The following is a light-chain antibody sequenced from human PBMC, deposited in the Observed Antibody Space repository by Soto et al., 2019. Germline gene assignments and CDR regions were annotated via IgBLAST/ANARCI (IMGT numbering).Light chain of an antibody. CDR2: AAS. Sequence: IQMTQSPSSLSASVGDRVTITCRASQGIRNDLGWYQQKPGKAPKLLIHAASSLESGVPSRFSGSGSGTDFTLTISRLQPEDFATYFCLKDYNYPWTFGQGTRVDIK. CDR1: QGIRND. CDR3: LKDYNYPWT. V-gene: IGKV1-6*01. J-gene: IGKJ1*01.